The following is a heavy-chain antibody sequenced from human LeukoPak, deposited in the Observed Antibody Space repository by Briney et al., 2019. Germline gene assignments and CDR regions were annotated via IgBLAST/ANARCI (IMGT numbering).Heavy chain of an antibody. CDR3: AVTAATEVGFDY. Sequence: SETLSLTCIVSGGSISSSSYYWGWIRQPPGKGLEWIGSIYYSGITYYNPSLKSRVTISVDTSKNQFSLKLSSVTAADTAVYYCAVTAATEVGFDYWGQGTLVTVS. V-gene: IGHV4-39*01. CDR2: IYYSGIT. D-gene: IGHD1-26*01. J-gene: IGHJ4*02. CDR1: GGSISSSSYY.